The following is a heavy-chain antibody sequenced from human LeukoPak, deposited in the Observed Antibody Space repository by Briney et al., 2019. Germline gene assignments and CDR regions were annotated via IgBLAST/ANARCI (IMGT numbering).Heavy chain of an antibody. CDR2: INWNGGST. CDR3: ARAGGYYGSGSYSNYMDV. J-gene: IGHJ6*03. CDR1: GFTFDDYG. V-gene: IGHV3-20*04. Sequence: GGSLRLSCAASGFTFDDYGMSWVRQAPGKGLEWVSGINWNGGSTGYADSVKGRFTISRDNAKNSVYLQMNSLRAEDTAVYYCARAGGYYGSGSYSNYMDVWGKGTTVTVSS. D-gene: IGHD3-10*01.